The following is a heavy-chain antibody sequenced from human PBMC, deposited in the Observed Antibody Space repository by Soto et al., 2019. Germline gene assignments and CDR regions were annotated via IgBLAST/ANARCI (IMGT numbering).Heavy chain of an antibody. CDR3: AKPGGHCPSTRCYATDWYFEL. Sequence: DVQLLESGGGLVQPGGSLRLSCAASGFTFSSFAMTWVRQAPGKGLEWVSGIGGSGGGTYNADSVEGRFIISRDNSKNTLYLHRNSLRAEDTAVYYCAKPGGHCPSTRCYATDWYFELWGRGTLVTVSS. V-gene: IGHV3-23*01. D-gene: IGHD2-2*01. CDR1: GFTFSSFA. J-gene: IGHJ2*01. CDR2: IGGSGGGT.